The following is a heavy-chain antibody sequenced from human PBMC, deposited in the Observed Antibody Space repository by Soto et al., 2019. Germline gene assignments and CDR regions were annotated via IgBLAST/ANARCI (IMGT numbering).Heavy chain of an antibody. J-gene: IGHJ4*02. CDR2: ISYRGTT. Sequence: QVQLQESGPGLVKPSQTLSLTCTVSSGSISWDTYHWSWIRQCPGKGLEWIGFISYRGTTSYNPALRSRVYMSIDTSQNQFSLKLSSLTAADTAVYYCARERPGLPFIDFWGQGTRVTVSS. CDR3: ARERPGLPFIDF. CDR1: SGSISWDTYH. V-gene: IGHV4-31*03.